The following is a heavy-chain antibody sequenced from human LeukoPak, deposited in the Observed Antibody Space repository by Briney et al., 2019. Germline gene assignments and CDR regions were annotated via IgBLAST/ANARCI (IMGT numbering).Heavy chain of an antibody. J-gene: IGHJ4*02. CDR2: ISSSSSYI. CDR3: AREPTIYSDDYSNYFDY. V-gene: IGHV3-21*01. CDR1: GFTFSSYS. Sequence: PGGSLRLSCAASGFTFSSYSMNWVRQAPGKGLEWVSSISSSSSYIYYADSVKGRFTISRDNAKNTLYLQMNSLRAEDTAVYYCAREPTIYSDDYSNYFDYWGQGTLVTVSS. D-gene: IGHD4-11*01.